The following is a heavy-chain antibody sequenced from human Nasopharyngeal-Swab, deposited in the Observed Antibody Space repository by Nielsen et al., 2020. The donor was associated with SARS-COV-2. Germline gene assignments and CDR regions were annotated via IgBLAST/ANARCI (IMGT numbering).Heavy chain of an antibody. Sequence: GESLKISCAASGFTFSSYWMHWVRQAPGEGLVWVSRINADGSSTTYADSLKGRFTISRDNAKNSLYLQMNSLRAEDTAVYYCARVRGSMDHDAFDIWGQGTMVTVSS. J-gene: IGHJ3*02. V-gene: IGHV3-74*03. D-gene: IGHD3-10*01. CDR3: ARVRGSMDHDAFDI. CDR1: GFTFSSYW. CDR2: INADGSST.